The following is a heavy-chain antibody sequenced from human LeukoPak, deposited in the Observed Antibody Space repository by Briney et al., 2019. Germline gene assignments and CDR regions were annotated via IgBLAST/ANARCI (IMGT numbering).Heavy chain of an antibody. CDR1: GGSISSYY. D-gene: IGHD3-22*01. CDR3: AREVSYYYYMDV. Sequence: SETLSLTCTVSGGSISSYYWSWIRQPPGKGLEWFGYIYYSGSTNYNPALKSRVTISVDTSKNQFSLKLSSVTAADTAVYYCAREVSYYYYMDVWGKGTTVTVSS. V-gene: IGHV4-59*01. CDR2: IYYSGST. J-gene: IGHJ6*03.